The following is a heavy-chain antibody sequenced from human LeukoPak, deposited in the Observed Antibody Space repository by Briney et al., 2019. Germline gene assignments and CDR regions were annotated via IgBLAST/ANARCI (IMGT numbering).Heavy chain of an antibody. CDR3: AKEPASSGWFDP. V-gene: IGHV3-23*01. J-gene: IGHJ5*02. D-gene: IGHD6-19*01. CDR2: ISNNGGYT. CDR1: GFTFSSSA. Sequence: GGSLRLSCAASGFTFSSSAMSWVRQAPGKGLEWVSAISNNGGYTYYADSVQGRFTISRDNSKNTLYLQMNSLRAEDTAVYYCAKEPASSGWFDPWGQGTLVAVSS.